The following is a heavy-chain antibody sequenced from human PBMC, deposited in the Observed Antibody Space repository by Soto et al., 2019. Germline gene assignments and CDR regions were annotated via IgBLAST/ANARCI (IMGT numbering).Heavy chain of an antibody. Sequence: ETLSLTCAVYGGSFSGYYWSWIRQPPGKGLEWIGEINHSGSTKYSPSLKSRVTMSVDTSKNHFSLKLISVTTADTAVYFCAREGNLGRWIQPLDSWGQGTLVTVS. J-gene: IGHJ4*02. CDR3: AREGNLGRWIQPLDS. D-gene: IGHD2-2*03. V-gene: IGHV4-34*01. CDR1: GGSFSGYY. CDR2: INHSGST.